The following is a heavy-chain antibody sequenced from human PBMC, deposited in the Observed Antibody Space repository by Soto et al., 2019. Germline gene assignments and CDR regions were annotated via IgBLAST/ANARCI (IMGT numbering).Heavy chain of an antibody. Sequence: QVHLVESGGGLVKPGGSLRLTCAASGFTFSDYYMNWIRQAPGKGLEWIAYISSTGTTTHYADSVRGRFTISTDDDKNTLFLDMNGLRMEDAAVYYCASPGYNTNFDDWGRGTLVTVSS. CDR3: ASPGYNTNFDD. CDR2: ISSTGTTT. CDR1: GFTFSDYY. J-gene: IGHJ4*02. V-gene: IGHV3-11*01. D-gene: IGHD3-3*01.